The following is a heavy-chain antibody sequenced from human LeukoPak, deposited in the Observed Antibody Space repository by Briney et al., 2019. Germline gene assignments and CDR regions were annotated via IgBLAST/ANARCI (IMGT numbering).Heavy chain of an antibody. V-gene: IGHV3-21*01. CDR2: ISSSSSYI. CDR1: GFTFSSYS. Sequence: GGSLRLSCAASGFTFSSYSMNWVRQAPGKGLEWVSSISSSSSYIYYADSVKGRFTISRDNAKNSLYLQMNSLRAEDTAVYYCARDANPWAVTNKYIQHWGQGTLVTVSS. D-gene: IGHD4-17*01. J-gene: IGHJ1*01. CDR3: ARDANPWAVTNKYIQH.